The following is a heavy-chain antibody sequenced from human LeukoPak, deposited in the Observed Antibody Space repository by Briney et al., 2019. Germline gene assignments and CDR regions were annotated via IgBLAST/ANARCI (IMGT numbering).Heavy chain of an antibody. CDR1: GFTFSSYA. J-gene: IGHJ4*02. D-gene: IGHD6-6*01. Sequence: GGSLRLSCAASGFTFSSYAMHWVRQAPGKGLEWVAVISYDGSNKYYADSVKGRFTISRDNSKNTLYLQMNSLRAEDTAAYYCARSPYSSSYHFDYWGQGTLVTVSS. CDR3: ARSPYSSSYHFDY. CDR2: ISYDGSNK. V-gene: IGHV3-30-3*01.